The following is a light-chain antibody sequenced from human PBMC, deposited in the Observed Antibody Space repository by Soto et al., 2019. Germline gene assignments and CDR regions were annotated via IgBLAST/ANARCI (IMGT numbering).Light chain of an antibody. CDR3: SSYAGSNNLRM. CDR1: SSDVGGYDY. V-gene: IGLV2-8*01. CDR2: EVN. J-gene: IGLJ3*02. Sequence: QSVLTQPPSASASPGQSVTISCAGTSSDVGGYDYVSWYQQHPGKAPKLIIYEVNKRPSGVPDRFSGSKSANTASLTVSGLQAEDEADYYCSSYAGSNNLRMFGGGTQLTVL.